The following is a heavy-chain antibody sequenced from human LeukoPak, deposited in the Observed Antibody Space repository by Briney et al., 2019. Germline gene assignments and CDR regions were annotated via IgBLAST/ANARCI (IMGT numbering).Heavy chain of an antibody. CDR2: ISYDGSNK. CDR3: ASGIAVAGYIDY. D-gene: IGHD6-19*01. V-gene: IGHV3-30*04. CDR1: GFTFSSYA. J-gene: IGHJ4*02. Sequence: GGSLRLSCAASGFTFSSYAMHWVRQAPGKGLEWVAVISYDGSNKYYADSVKGRFTISRDNSKNTLYLQMNSLRAEDTAVYYCASGIAVAGYIDYWGQGTLVTVSS.